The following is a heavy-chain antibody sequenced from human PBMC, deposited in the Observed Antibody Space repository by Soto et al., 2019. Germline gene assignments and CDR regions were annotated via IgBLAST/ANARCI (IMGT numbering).Heavy chain of an antibody. J-gene: IGHJ4*02. CDR3: AREREEHFDY. Sequence: GGSLRLSCAASGFTFSSYSMNWVRQAPGKGLEWVSSISGSSSYIYYADSVWGRFTISRDNAENSLYLQMNSLRAEDTAVYYCAREREEHFDYWGQGTLVTVSS. CDR2: ISGSSSYI. CDR1: GFTFSSYS. V-gene: IGHV3-21*01.